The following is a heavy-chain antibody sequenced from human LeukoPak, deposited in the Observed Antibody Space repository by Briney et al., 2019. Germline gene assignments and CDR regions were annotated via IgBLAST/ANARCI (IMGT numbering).Heavy chain of an antibody. CDR2: MNPNSGNT. V-gene: IGHV1-8*03. D-gene: IGHD1-26*01. J-gene: IGHJ5*02. CDR3: ARASGSYDWFDP. Sequence: ASVKVSCKASGYTFTSYGINWVRQATGQGLEWMGWMNPNSGNTGYAQKFQGRVTITRNTSISTAYMELSSLRSEDTAVYYCARASGSYDWFDPWGQGTLVTVSS. CDR1: GYTFTSYG.